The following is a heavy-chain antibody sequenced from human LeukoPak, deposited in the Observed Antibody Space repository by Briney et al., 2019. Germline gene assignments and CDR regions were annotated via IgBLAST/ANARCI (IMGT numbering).Heavy chain of an antibody. D-gene: IGHD6-19*01. Sequence: PSETLSLTCTVSGGSISSSSYYRGWIRQPPGKGLEGIGSIYYSGSTYHNPSLKSRVTISVDTSKNQFSLRVSFMTAADTAVYFCARNADVTVASVTFDYWGQGTLVTVSS. J-gene: IGHJ4*02. V-gene: IGHV4-39*01. CDR3: ARNADVTVASVTFDY. CDR1: GGSISSSSYY. CDR2: IYYSGST.